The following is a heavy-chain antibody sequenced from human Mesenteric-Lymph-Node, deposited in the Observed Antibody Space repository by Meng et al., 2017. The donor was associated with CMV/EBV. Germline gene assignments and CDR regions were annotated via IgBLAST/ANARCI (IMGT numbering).Heavy chain of an antibody. Sequence: SETLSLTCTVSGGSVSSADYYWSWIRQSPGKGLEWIGYIYYSGTTYYNPSLKSRLTLSVDTAKNQFSLKLSSVTAADTAVYYCARERGGGDIVVVPAAKFDPWGQGTLVTVSS. D-gene: IGHD2-2*01. CDR1: GGSVSSADYY. V-gene: IGHV4-30-4*08. CDR3: ARERGGGDIVVVPAAKFDP. J-gene: IGHJ5*02. CDR2: IYYSGTT.